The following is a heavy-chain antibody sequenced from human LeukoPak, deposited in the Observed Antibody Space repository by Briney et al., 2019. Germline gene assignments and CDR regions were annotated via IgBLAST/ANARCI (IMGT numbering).Heavy chain of an antibody. J-gene: IGHJ4*02. CDR1: GFTLSSSW. Sequence: GGSLRLSCAASGFTLSSSWMNWVRQAPGKGLEWVANINRDGSEKYYVDPVKGRFTISRDNAKGSVYLQLNSLRAEDTAVYYCARDQRPDYEILIGFYHFDYWGQGTLVTVSS. D-gene: IGHD3-9*01. CDR3: ARDQRPDYEILIGFYHFDY. CDR2: INRDGSEK. V-gene: IGHV3-7*01.